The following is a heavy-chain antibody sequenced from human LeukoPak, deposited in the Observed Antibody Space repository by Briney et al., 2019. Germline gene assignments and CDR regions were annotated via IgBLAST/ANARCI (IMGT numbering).Heavy chain of an antibody. CDR3: ARHFWGANDAFDI. Sequence: SETLSLTCTVSGGSISSSSYYWGWIRQSPGQGLEWIGSIYSSGSTYYNPSLKSRVTISVDTSKNHFSLRLSSVTAADTAVYYCARHFWGANDAFDIWGQGTMVTVSS. J-gene: IGHJ3*02. CDR1: GGSISSSSYY. V-gene: IGHV4-39*01. CDR2: IYSSGST. D-gene: IGHD7-27*01.